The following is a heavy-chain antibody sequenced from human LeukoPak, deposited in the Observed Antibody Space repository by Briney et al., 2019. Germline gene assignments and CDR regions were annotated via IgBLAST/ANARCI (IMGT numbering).Heavy chain of an antibody. D-gene: IGHD3-10*01. CDR1: GFIFSDYW. V-gene: IGHV3-74*01. CDR3: ARGLGGTGDH. J-gene: IGHJ4*02. CDR2: LNSDGSST. Sequence: GGSLRLSCTASGFIFSDYWMHWVRQAPGKGLVWVSRLNSDGSSTIYADSVKGRFTISRDNAKNTLYLQMNSLRAEDTAVYYCARGLGGTGDHWGQGTLVTVSS.